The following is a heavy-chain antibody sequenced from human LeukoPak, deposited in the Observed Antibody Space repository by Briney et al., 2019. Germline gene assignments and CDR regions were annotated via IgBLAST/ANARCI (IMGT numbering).Heavy chain of an antibody. V-gene: IGHV3-7*01. J-gene: IGHJ4*02. Sequence: PGGSLRLSCEVSGFTFATSWMDWVRQAPGKGLEWVANINQDGGETNYVDSVKGRFTISRDNTKNSLYLQMNSLRAEDTAVYYCARVSGSYYHYYFDYWGQGTLVTVSS. CDR2: INQDGGET. CDR3: ARVSGSYYHYYFDY. D-gene: IGHD3-10*01. CDR1: GFTFATSW.